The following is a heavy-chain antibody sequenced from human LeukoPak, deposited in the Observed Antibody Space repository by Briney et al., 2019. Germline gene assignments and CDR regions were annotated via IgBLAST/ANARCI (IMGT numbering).Heavy chain of an antibody. Sequence: ASVKVSCKASGYTFTSYYMHWVRQAPGQGLEWMGIINPSGGSTSYAQKFQGRVTMTRDVSTSTVYMELSSLRSEDTAVYYCARAGIVVVPADKEFDYWGQGTLVTVSS. CDR1: GYTFTSYY. D-gene: IGHD2-2*01. J-gene: IGHJ4*02. CDR3: ARAGIVVVPADKEFDY. CDR2: INPSGGST. V-gene: IGHV1-46*01.